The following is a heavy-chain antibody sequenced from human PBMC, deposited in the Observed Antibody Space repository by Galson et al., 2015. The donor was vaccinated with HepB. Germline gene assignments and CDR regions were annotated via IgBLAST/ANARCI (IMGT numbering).Heavy chain of an antibody. CDR1: GSTFSSYA. CDR3: AREDTAMFPYYYGMDV. Sequence: SVKVSCKASGSTFSSYAISWVRQAPGQGLEWMGGIIPIFGTANYAQKFQGRVTITADESTSTAYMELSSLRSEDTAVYYCAREDTAMFPYYYGMDVWGQGTTVTVSS. D-gene: IGHD5-18*01. CDR2: IIPIFGTA. J-gene: IGHJ6*02. V-gene: IGHV1-69*13.